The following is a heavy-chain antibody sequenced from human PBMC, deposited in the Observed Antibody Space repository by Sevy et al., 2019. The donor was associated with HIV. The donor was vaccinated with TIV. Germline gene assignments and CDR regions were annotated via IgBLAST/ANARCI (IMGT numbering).Heavy chain of an antibody. Sequence: EGSLRLSCAASVFTFSYYTMKWVRQAPGKGLEWVSSISSGSSYISYGESVKGRFTISRDNAKNSLFLQMNSLRAEDTAVYYCARSLDYYDSSGANDYWGQGTLVTVSS. D-gene: IGHD3-22*01. V-gene: IGHV3-21*01. CDR1: VFTFSYYT. J-gene: IGHJ4*02. CDR2: ISSGSSYI. CDR3: ARSLDYYDSSGANDY.